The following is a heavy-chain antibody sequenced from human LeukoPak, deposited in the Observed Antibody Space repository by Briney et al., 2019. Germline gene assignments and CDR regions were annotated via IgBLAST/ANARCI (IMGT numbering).Heavy chain of an antibody. Sequence: SETLSLTCAVYGGSFSGYYWGWIRQPPGKGLEWIGSIYYSGSTYYNPSLKSRVTISLDTSKNQFSLKLSSVTAADTAIYYCARKDPGYSGYSDFDYWGQGTLVTVSS. CDR1: GGSFSGYY. J-gene: IGHJ4*02. CDR3: ARKDPGYSGYSDFDY. CDR2: IYYSGST. D-gene: IGHD5-12*01. V-gene: IGHV4-34*01.